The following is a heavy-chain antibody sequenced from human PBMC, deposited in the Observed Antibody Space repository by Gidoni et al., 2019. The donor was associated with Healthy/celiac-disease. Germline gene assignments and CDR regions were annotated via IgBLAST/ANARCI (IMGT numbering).Heavy chain of an antibody. Sequence: EVQLVESGGGLVQPGRSLRLSCAASGFTFDDYAMHWVRQAPGKGLEWVSGISWNSGSIGYADSVKGRFTISRDNAKNSLYLQMNSLRAEDTALYYCAKASRGHSSGWSGPKYYFDYWGQGTLVTVSS. V-gene: IGHV3-9*01. J-gene: IGHJ4*02. CDR2: ISWNSGSI. D-gene: IGHD6-19*01. CDR1: GFTFDDYA. CDR3: AKASRGHSSGWSGPKYYFDY.